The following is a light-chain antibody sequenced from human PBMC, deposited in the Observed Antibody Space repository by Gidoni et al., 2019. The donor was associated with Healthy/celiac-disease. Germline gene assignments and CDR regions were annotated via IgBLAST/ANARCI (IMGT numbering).Light chain of an antibody. CDR3: QQSGSSPYT. CDR2: DAS. J-gene: IGKJ2*01. V-gene: IGKV3-20*01. CDR1: QSVTKNY. Sequence: EIVLTQSPGTLSLSPGERATLSCRASQSVTKNYLAWYQQKPGQAPRLVIYDASNRATGIPDRFSGSGSGPDFTLTISRREPEDFAVYYCQQSGSSPYTFGQGSKLEIK.